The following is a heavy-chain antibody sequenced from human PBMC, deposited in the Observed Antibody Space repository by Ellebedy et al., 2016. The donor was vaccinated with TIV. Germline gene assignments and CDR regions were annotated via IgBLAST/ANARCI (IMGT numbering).Heavy chain of an antibody. D-gene: IGHD2-2*01. CDR2: ISSSSSYI. CDR1: GFTFSSYS. CDR3: ASDVVPAAKDDY. Sequence: GESLKISCAASGFTFSSYSMNWVRQAPGKGLEWVSSISSSSSYIYYADSVKGRFTISRDNAKNSLYLQMNSLRAEDTAVYYCASDVVPAAKDDYWGQGTLVTVSS. J-gene: IGHJ4*02. V-gene: IGHV3-21*01.